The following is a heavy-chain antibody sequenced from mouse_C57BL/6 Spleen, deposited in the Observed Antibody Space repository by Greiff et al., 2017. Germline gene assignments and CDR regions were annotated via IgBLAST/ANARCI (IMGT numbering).Heavy chain of an antibody. D-gene: IGHD1-1*01. J-gene: IGHJ4*01. CDR2: IYPGSGNT. CDR3: AKGGMDYYGSSYVRDY. V-gene: IGHV1-76*01. CDR1: GYTFTDYY. Sequence: QVHVKQSGAELVRPGASVKLSCKASGYTFTDYYINWVKQRPGQGLEWIARIYPGSGNTYYNEKFKGKATLTAEKSSSTAYMQLSSLTSEDSAVYFWAKGGMDYYGSSYVRDYWGQGTSVTVSS.